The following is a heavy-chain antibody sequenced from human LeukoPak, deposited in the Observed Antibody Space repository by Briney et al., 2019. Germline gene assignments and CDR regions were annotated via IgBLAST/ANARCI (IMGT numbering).Heavy chain of an antibody. J-gene: IGHJ6*03. V-gene: IGHV3-23*01. D-gene: IGHD1-26*01. CDR3: AKGRGWEASYYYYYMDV. CDR1: GFTFSSYG. CDR2: ISGTGGST. Sequence: GGSLRLSCAASGFTFSSYGMSWVRQAPGKGLEWVSAISGTGGSTYYADSVKGRFTISRDNSKNTLYLQMNSLRAEDTAVYYCAKGRGWEASYYYYYMDVWGKGTTVTISS.